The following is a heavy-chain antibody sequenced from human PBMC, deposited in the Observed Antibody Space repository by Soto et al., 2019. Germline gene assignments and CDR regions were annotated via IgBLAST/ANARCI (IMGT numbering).Heavy chain of an antibody. Sequence: SETLSLTCTVSGGSISSFYWSWIRQPPGKGLEWIGSIYYSGTTNYNPSLKSRVTISVDTPRNQFSLKLSSVTAADTAVYYCARDKRVDGADNWFDPWGEGILVTVSS. CDR2: IYYSGTT. CDR1: GGSISSFY. V-gene: IGHV4-59*01. CDR3: ARDKRVDGADNWFDP. D-gene: IGHD2-15*01. J-gene: IGHJ5*02.